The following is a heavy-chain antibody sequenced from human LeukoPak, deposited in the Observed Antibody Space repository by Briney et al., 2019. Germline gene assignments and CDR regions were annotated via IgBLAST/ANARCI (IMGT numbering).Heavy chain of an antibody. J-gene: IGHJ4*02. CDR2: IKQDGSEK. CDR3: ATQKRLLDY. Sequence: GGSLRLSCAAPGFTFSSYWMSWVRQAPGKGLEWVANIKQDGSEKYYVDSVKGRFTISRDNAKNSLYLQMNSLRAEDTAVYYCATQKRLLDYWGQGTLVTVSS. V-gene: IGHV3-7*01. CDR1: GFTFSSYW.